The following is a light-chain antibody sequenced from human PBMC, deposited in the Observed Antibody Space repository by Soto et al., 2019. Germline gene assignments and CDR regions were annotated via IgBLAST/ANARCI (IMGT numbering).Light chain of an antibody. V-gene: IGKV3-20*01. Sequence: VLTHSPGTLSLSPGERVTLSCRASQSVPLNYLAWYQQKPRQPPKVLIYRGSNRATDIPGRFSGSGSGTDFTLTISRLEPADFAVYYCQQYGSSPLTFGGGTKVDIK. CDR2: RGS. J-gene: IGKJ4*01. CDR3: QQYGSSPLT. CDR1: QSVPLNY.